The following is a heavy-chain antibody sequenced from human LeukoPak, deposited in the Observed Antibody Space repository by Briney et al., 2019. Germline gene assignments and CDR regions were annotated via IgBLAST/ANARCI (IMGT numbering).Heavy chain of an antibody. D-gene: IGHD1-7*01. CDR1: GFTVSSNY. Sequence: PGGSLRLSCAASGFTVSSNYMSWVRQAPGRGLEWVSAISGSGGSTYYADSVKGRFTISRDNSKNTLYLQMNSLRAEDTAVYYCAKGSWNYDLTNFDYWGQGTLVTVSS. CDR3: AKGSWNYDLTNFDY. CDR2: ISGSGGST. V-gene: IGHV3-23*01. J-gene: IGHJ4*02.